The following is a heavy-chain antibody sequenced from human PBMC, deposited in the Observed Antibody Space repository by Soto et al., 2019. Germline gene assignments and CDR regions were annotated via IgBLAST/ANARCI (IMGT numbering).Heavy chain of an antibody. J-gene: IGHJ3*02. D-gene: IGHD3-9*01. CDR2: IVVGSGDR. V-gene: IGHV1-58*02. CDR3: AAESTSQNVDWVSEGALDI. CDR1: GFTFSSSA. Sequence: QMQLVQSGPEVKKPGTSVKVSCKASGFTFSSSAMQWVRQARGQGLEWIEWIVVGSGDRNYAQKFQGRGTLTRDMSTNTAYMELSRLRSDDTAVYYCAAESTSQNVDWVSEGALDIWGQGTMVTVSS.